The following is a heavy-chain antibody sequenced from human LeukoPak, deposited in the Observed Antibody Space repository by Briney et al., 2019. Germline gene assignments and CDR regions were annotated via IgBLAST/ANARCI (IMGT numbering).Heavy chain of an antibody. D-gene: IGHD6-19*01. J-gene: IGHJ4*02. V-gene: IGHV3-23*01. CDR3: AKVGSSGWYYFDS. CDR1: GLTFSSYA. Sequence: GGSLRLSCAASGLTFSSYAMSWVRQAPGKGLEWVSTISGGAGRTYYADSVRGRFTISRDTSKSTLSLQMDTLRAEDTAVYYCAKVGSSGWYYFDSWGQGTPVTVSS. CDR2: ISGGAGRT.